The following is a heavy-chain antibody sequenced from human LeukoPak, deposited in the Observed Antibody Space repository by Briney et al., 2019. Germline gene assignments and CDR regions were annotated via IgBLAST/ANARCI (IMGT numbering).Heavy chain of an antibody. D-gene: IGHD1-1*01. CDR3: ASALKSTGTTTVVDY. CDR1: GFTFSGYW. J-gene: IGHJ4*02. CDR2: INSDGSTT. V-gene: IGHV3-74*01. Sequence: PGGSLRLSCAASGFTFSGYWMHWVRQAPGKGLVWVSRINSDGSTTSYAASVMGRFTISRDNAKNTLYLQMNSLRAEDTAVYYCASALKSTGTTTVVDYWGQGTLVSVSS.